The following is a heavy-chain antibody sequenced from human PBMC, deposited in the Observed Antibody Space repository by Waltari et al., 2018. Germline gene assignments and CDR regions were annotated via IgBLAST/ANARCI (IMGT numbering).Heavy chain of an antibody. J-gene: IGHJ3*02. V-gene: IGHV1-24*01. CDR2: FDPEDGET. D-gene: IGHD6-19*01. CDR3: XTAIALGWDDAFDI. Sequence: QVQLVQSGAEVKKPGASVKVSCKVSGYTLTELSMHWVRQAPGKGLEWMGGFDPEDGETIYAQKXQGRVTMTEDTSTDTAYMELSSLRSEDTAVYYCXTAIALGWDDAFDIWGQGTMVTVSS. CDR1: GYTLTELS.